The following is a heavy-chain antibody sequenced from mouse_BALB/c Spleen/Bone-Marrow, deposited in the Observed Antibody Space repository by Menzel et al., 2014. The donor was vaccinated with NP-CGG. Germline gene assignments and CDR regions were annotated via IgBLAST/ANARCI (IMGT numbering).Heavy chain of an antibody. Sequence: DVHLVESGGGLVKPGGSLKLSCAASGFAFSSYDMSWVRQTPEKRLEWVAYISSGGGSTYYPDTVKGRCTISRDNAKNTLYLQMSSLKSEDTAMYYCARPLYYYGSSPFYAMDYWGQGTSVTVSS. J-gene: IGHJ4*01. CDR2: ISSGGGST. D-gene: IGHD1-1*01. V-gene: IGHV5-12-1*01. CDR3: ARPLYYYGSSPFYAMDY. CDR1: GFAFSSYD.